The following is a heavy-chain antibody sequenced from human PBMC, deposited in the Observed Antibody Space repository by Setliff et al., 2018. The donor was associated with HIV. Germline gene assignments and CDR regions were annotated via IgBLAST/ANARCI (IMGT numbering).Heavy chain of an antibody. D-gene: IGHD3-22*01. CDR1: GFIFINYA. J-gene: IGHJ4*02. CDR3: ARHPMIVVVPWGGSYFDY. CDR2: INSDGSTT. Sequence: GGSLRLSCAVSGFIFINYAKTWVRQAPGKGLEWVSRINSDGSTTNYADSVKGRFTISRDNAKNTLYLQMNSPRAEDTGVYYCARHPMIVVVPWGGSYFDYWGQGTLVTVSS. V-gene: IGHV3-74*01.